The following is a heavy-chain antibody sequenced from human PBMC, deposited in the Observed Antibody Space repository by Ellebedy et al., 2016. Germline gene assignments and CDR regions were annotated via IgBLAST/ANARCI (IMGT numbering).Heavy chain of an antibody. Sequence: GGSLRLXXAVSGFTFSSYSFNWIRPAPGKGLEWVSHISSSGSLKFYADSLRDRFTISRDNAKNLLHLQMNSLTAEDTAVYFCTREAGGSFVDSWGQGVLVTVSS. CDR3: TREAGGSFVDS. CDR2: ISSSGSLK. V-gene: IGHV3-48*04. J-gene: IGHJ4*02. D-gene: IGHD1-26*01. CDR1: GFTFSSYS.